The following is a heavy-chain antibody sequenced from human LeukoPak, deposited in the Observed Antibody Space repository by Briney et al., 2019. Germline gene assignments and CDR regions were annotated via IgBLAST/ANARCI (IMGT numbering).Heavy chain of an antibody. CDR2: ISAYNGNT. CDR1: GYTFTSYG. J-gene: IGHJ3*02. Sequence: ASVKVSCKASGYTFTSYGISWVRQAPGQGLEWMGWISAYNGNTNYAQKLQGRVTTTTDTSTSTAYMELRSLRSDDTAVYYCARGIYDFWSGPPPDDAFDIWGQGTMVTVSS. D-gene: IGHD3-3*01. CDR3: ARGIYDFWSGPPPDDAFDI. V-gene: IGHV1-18*01.